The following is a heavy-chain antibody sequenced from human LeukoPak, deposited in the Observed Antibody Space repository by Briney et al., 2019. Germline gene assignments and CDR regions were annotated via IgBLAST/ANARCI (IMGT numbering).Heavy chain of an antibody. Sequence: PSGTLSLTCTVSGGSISSFFWSWIRQPPGKGLEWIGSMHYSGGTKYNPSLRSRVSLSIDTSKQQFSLRLSSVTAADTAVYYCARDLELERNRWNYFESWGQGTLVTVSS. V-gene: IGHV4-59*01. CDR1: GGSISSFF. D-gene: IGHD1-1*01. CDR2: MHYSGGT. J-gene: IGHJ4*02. CDR3: ARDLELERNRWNYFES.